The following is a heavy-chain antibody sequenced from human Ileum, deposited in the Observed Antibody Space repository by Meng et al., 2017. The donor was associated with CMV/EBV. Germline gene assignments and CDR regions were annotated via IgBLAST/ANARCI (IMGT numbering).Heavy chain of an antibody. J-gene: IGHJ6*02. CDR1: GFMFSTDC. Sequence: GESLKISCAASGFMFSTDCMAWVRQAPGRGLEWVANIKFDGSETYFVESLKGRFTISRDNAKKSLFLQMSSLRAEDSAVYYCARHNVTVRTGIDYVLDVWGQATTVTVSS. CDR3: ARHNVTVRTGIDYVLDV. D-gene: IGHD4-11*01. V-gene: IGHV3-7*01. CDR2: IKFDGSET.